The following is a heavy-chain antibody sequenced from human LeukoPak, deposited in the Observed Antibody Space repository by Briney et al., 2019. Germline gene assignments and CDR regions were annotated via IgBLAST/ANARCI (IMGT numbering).Heavy chain of an antibody. CDR3: ARGRLTRTVPNAFDI. V-gene: IGHV1-69*13. J-gene: IGHJ3*02. CDR2: IIPIFGTA. Sequence: SVKVSCKASGGTFSSYAISWVRQAPRQGLEWMGGIIPIFGTANYAQKFQGRVTITADESTSTAYMELSSLRSEDTAVYYCARGRLTRTVPNAFDIWGQGTMVTVSS. D-gene: IGHD4-17*01. CDR1: GGTFSSYA.